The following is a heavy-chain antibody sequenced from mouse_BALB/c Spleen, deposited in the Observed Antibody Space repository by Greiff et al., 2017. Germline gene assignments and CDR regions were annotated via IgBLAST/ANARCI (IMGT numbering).Heavy chain of an antibody. Sequence: VQLQQSGAELVKPGASVKLSCTASGFNIKDTYMHWVKQRPEQGLEWIGRIDPANGNTKYDPKFQGKATITADTSSNTAYLQLSSLTSEDTAVYYCARKGLRLAMDYWGQGTSVTVSS. CDR3: ARKGLRLAMDY. J-gene: IGHJ4*01. D-gene: IGHD2-4*01. CDR2: IDPANGNT. V-gene: IGHV14-3*02. CDR1: GFNIKDTY.